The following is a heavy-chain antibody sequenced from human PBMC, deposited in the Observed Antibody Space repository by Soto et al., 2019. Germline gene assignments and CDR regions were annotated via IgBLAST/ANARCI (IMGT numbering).Heavy chain of an antibody. J-gene: IGHJ6*04. CDR3: TRDRVRQGQFYCGGDCYRTYYYDMNV. V-gene: IGHV6-1*01. Sequence: PSQTLSLTCAISGDSVSSNSAAWNWIRQSPSKGLEWLGRTYYRSKWYNDYAVSVKSRITINPDTSKNQFSLQLNSVTPEDTAVYYCTRDRVRQGQFYCGGDCYRTYYYDMNVWGKVPTVTVAS. D-gene: IGHD2-21*02. CDR2: TYYRSKWYN. CDR1: GDSVSSNSAA.